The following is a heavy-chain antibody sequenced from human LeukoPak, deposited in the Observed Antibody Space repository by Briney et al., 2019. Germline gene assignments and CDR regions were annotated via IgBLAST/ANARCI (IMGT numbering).Heavy chain of an antibody. J-gene: IGHJ5*02. CDR3: ACRDLTSTWSFP. V-gene: IGHV5-51*01. CDR1: GYSFTSYW. Sequence: GESLKISCQGFGYSFTSYWIGWVRQMPGNGMEWMGVIYPGDSRIRYNPSFQGQVAISVDKSISTAYLQWVSLKASDTAMYYCACRDLTSTWSFPWGQGTLVTVSS. D-gene: IGHD6-13*01. CDR2: IYPGDSRI.